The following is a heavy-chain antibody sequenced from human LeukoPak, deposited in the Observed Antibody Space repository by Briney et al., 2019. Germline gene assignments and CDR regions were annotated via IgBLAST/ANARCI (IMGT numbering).Heavy chain of an antibody. CDR3: ARGRITIFGVVHRFDP. CDR2: IYNSGST. Sequence: SETLSLTCAVYGGSFSGYYWSWIRQPPGKGLEWIGYIYNSGSTNYNPSLKSRVTISVDTSKNQFSLKLSSVTAADTAVYYCARGRITIFGVVHRFDPWGQGTLVTVSS. CDR1: GGSFSGYY. D-gene: IGHD3-3*01. V-gene: IGHV4-59*12. J-gene: IGHJ5*02.